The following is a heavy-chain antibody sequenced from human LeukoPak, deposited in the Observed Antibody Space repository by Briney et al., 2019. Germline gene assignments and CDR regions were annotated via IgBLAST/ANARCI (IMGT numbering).Heavy chain of an antibody. J-gene: IGHJ3*02. Sequence: GSLRPSCAASRFLFSGYSIKWVRQAPGEGPGLGSYISSSSSTIYYADSVKGRFTISRDNAKNSLYLQMNSLRAEDTAVYYCARDSPKQWLVTDAFDIWGQGTMVTVSS. CDR2: ISSSSSTI. D-gene: IGHD6-19*01. CDR3: ARDSPKQWLVTDAFDI. CDR1: RFLFSGYS. V-gene: IGHV3-48*01.